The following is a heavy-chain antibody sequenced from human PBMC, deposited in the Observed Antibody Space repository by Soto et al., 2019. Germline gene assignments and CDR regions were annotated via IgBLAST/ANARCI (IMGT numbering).Heavy chain of an antibody. CDR2: IYYSGST. CDR3: ARGEMATIPLDY. D-gene: IGHD5-12*01. J-gene: IGHJ4*02. CDR1: GGSISSYY. V-gene: IGHV4-59*01. Sequence: TVSGGSISSYYWSWIRQPPGKGLEWIGYIYYSGSTNYNPSLKSRVTISVDTSKNQFSLKLSSVTAADTAVYYCARGEMATIPLDYWGQGTLVTAPQ.